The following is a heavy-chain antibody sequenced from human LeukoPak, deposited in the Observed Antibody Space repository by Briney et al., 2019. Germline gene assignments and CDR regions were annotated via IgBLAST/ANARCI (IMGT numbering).Heavy chain of an antibody. CDR2: IHQNGNT. J-gene: IGHJ4*02. V-gene: IGHV4-30-2*03. Sequence: SQTLSLTCAVSGGSISSGGYSWSWIRQPPGKGLEWIGYIHQNGNTYYNPSLKSRVTISVDTSKNQFSLKLSSVTAADTAVYYCARHPHYYGSIPLDYFDYWGQGTLVTVSS. D-gene: IGHD3-10*01. CDR1: GGSISSGGYS. CDR3: ARHPHYYGSIPLDYFDY.